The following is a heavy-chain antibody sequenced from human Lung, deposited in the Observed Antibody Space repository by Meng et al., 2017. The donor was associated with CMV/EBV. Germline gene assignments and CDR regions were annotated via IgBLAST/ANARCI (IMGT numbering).Heavy chain of an antibody. CDR3: ARIGLCSGTTCYTGDYSSRHFDY. J-gene: IGHJ4*02. V-gene: IGHV1-69*05. D-gene: IGHD2-2*02. Sequence: ISWVRQAPGQGLEWMGGIIPIFSTANYAQTFQGRVTITTDESRSTAYMELSSLRSEDTAVYYCARIGLCSGTTCYTGDYSSRHFDYWGQGTLVTVSS. CDR2: IIPIFSTA.